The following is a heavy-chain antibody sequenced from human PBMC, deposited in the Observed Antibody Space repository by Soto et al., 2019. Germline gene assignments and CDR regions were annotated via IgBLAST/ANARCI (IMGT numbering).Heavy chain of an antibody. Sequence: SETLSLTCTVSGGSISSYYWSWIRQPPGKGLEWIGYIYYSGSTNYNPSLKSRVTISVDTSKNQFSLKLSSVTAADTAVYYCARRYGSFFDYWGQGTLVTVSS. V-gene: IGHV4-59*08. CDR3: ARRYGSFFDY. J-gene: IGHJ4*02. CDR1: GGSISSYY. D-gene: IGHD5-18*01. CDR2: IYYSGST.